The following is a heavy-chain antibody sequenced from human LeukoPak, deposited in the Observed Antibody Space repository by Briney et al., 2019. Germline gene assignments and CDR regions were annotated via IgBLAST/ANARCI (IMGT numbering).Heavy chain of an antibody. CDR1: GGSISSGSYY. V-gene: IGHV4-61*02. J-gene: IGHJ4*02. Sequence: SETLSLTCTVSGGSISSGSYYWSWIRQPAGKGLEWIGRIYTSGSTNYNPSLKSRVTISVDTSKNQFSLKLSSVTAADAAVYYCAEGISFDYWGQGTLVTVPS. CDR3: AEGISFDY. CDR2: IYTSGST. D-gene: IGHD2/OR15-2a*01.